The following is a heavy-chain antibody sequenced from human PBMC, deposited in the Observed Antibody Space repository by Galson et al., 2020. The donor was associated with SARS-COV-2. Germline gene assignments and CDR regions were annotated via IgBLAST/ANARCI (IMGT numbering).Heavy chain of an antibody. CDR3: VIKLVLVYGMDV. Sequence: GESLKISCAASGFTFSSYGMHWVRQAPGKGLEWVAVIWYDGSNKYYADSVKGRFTISRDNSKNTLYLQMNSLRAEDTAVYCCVIKLVLVYGMDVWGQGTTVTVS. D-gene: IGHD6-13*01. V-gene: IGHV3-33*01. CDR1: GFTFSSYG. J-gene: IGHJ6*01. CDR2: IWYDGSNK.